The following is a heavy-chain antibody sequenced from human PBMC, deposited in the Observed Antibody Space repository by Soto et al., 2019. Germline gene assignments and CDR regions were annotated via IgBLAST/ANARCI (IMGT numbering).Heavy chain of an antibody. Sequence: GGSLRLSCAASGFTFSNAWMSWVRQAPGKGLEWVGRIKSKTDGGTTDYAAPVKGRFTIARDDSKNTLYLQMNSLKTEDTAVYYCTTYWNHGDYYYYMDVWGRGTTVTVSS. CDR2: IKSKTDGGTT. D-gene: IGHD1-1*01. V-gene: IGHV3-15*01. CDR3: TTYWNHGDYYYYMDV. J-gene: IGHJ6*03. CDR1: GFTFSNAW.